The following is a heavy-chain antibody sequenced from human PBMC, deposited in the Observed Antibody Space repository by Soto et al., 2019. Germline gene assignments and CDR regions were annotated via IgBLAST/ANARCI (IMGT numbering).Heavy chain of an antibody. CDR1: GGSISSDDYY. V-gene: IGHV4-31*03. D-gene: IGHD2-21*02. J-gene: IGHJ4*02. Sequence: QVQLQESGPGLVKPSQTLSLTCTVSGGSISSDDYYWSWIRQHPGKGLEWIGYIHYSGSTFHNPSLKSRVSTSVDTSKGQFSLKLSSVTAADTAVYYCARESLAYCGGDCYSSPFDYWGQGVLVTVSS. CDR2: IHYSGST. CDR3: ARESLAYCGGDCYSSPFDY.